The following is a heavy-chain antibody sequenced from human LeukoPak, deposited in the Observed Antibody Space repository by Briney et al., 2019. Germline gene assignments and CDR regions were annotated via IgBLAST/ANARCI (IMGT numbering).Heavy chain of an antibody. CDR3: ARQQLSQLYYFDN. CDR2: IYYTGST. Sequence: SETLSLTCTVTGGSLSSYYWSWIRQPPGKGLEWIGYIYYTGSTNYNPSLKRRVTISVDTSKNQFSLKLSSVTAADTAVYYCARQQLSQLYYFDNWGQGTLVTVSS. D-gene: IGHD6-13*01. CDR1: GGSLSSYY. J-gene: IGHJ4*02. V-gene: IGHV4-59*01.